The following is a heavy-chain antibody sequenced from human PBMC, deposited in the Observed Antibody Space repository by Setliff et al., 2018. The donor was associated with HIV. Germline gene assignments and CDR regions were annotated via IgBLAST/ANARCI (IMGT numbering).Heavy chain of an antibody. CDR3: ARHSDFWSEDAFDI. CDR2: IYTSGST. CDR1: GGSMNSYY. J-gene: IGHJ3*02. Sequence: ETLSLTCTVSGGSMNSYYWSWIRQPPGKGLEWIGYIYTSGSTKYNPSLKSRVTILVDPSKNQFSLRLSSVTAADTAVYYCARHSDFWSEDAFDIWGQGTMVTVSS. V-gene: IGHV4-4*09. D-gene: IGHD3-3*01.